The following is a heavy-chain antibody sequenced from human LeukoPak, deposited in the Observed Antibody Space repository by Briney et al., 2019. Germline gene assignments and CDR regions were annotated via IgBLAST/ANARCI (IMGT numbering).Heavy chain of an antibody. J-gene: IGHJ4*02. CDR1: GFTFSSYA. CDR3: AKGVMNGIYYFDY. D-gene: IGHD1-26*01. Sequence: SGGSLRLSCAASGFTFSSYAMSWVRQAPVKGLEYVPTISGSGGSTYYADSVKGRFTISRDNSKNTLYLQMNSLRAEDTAVYYCAKGVMNGIYYFDYWGQGTLVTVSS. V-gene: IGHV3-23*01. CDR2: ISGSGGST.